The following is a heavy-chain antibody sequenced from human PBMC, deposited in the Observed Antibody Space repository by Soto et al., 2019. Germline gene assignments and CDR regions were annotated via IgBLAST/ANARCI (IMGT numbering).Heavy chain of an antibody. V-gene: IGHV3-30*18. CDR3: AKGPAIVLVPAAVKSYYGMDV. J-gene: IGHJ6*02. Sequence: QVQLVEAGGGVVQPGRSLRLSCAASGFTFSSYGMHWVRQAPGKGLEWVAVISYDGSNKYYADSVKGRSTITRDNYKKXLXLXXNRLRAQDTAVYYCAKGPAIVLVPAAVKSYYGMDVWGHGPTVTVSS. CDR1: GFTFSSYG. CDR2: ISYDGSNK. D-gene: IGHD2-2*01.